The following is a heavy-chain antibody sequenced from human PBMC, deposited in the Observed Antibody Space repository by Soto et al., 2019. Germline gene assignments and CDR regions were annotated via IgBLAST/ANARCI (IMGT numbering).Heavy chain of an antibody. CDR3: VKDMYGRDRHTYWFFDL. CDR1: GFTFDDHA. D-gene: IGHD4-17*01. Sequence: EVQLVDSGGGLVQPGGSLRLSCAASGFTFDDHAMHWVRQAPGKGLEWVSGISWSSDSIGYADSVKGRFTISRDNVKTSPYLKQNNLINDHTALYYCVKDMYGRDRHTYWFFDLWGRCTPVNVSS. CDR2: ISWSSDSI. J-gene: IGHJ2*01. V-gene: IGHV3-9*01.